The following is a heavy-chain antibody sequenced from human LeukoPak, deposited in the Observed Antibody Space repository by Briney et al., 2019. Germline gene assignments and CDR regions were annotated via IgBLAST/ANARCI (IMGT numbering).Heavy chain of an antibody. J-gene: IGHJ4*02. D-gene: IGHD3-22*01. CDR3: AMASRYYYDSSGYYHYSL. CDR2: MNPNSGNT. V-gene: IGHV1-8*03. CDR1: GYTFTSYD. Sequence: GASVKVSCKASGYTFTSYDINWVRQATGQGLEWMGWMNPNSGNTGYAQKFQGRVTITRNTSISTAYMELSSLRSEDTAVYYCAMASRYYYDSSGYYHYSLWGQGTLVTVSS.